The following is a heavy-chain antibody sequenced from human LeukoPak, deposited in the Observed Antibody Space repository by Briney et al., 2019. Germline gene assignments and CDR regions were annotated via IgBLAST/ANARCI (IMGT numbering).Heavy chain of an antibody. CDR2: INHSGST. CDR1: GGSFSGYY. D-gene: IGHD6-19*01. CDR3: ASKQWVWYYFDY. V-gene: IGHV4-34*01. Sequence: SETLSLTCAVYGGSFSGYYWSWIRQPPGKGLEWIGEINHSGSTNYNPSLKSRVTISVDTSKNQFSLRLTSVTAADTAVYYCASKQWVWYYFDYWGQGTLVTVSS. J-gene: IGHJ4*02.